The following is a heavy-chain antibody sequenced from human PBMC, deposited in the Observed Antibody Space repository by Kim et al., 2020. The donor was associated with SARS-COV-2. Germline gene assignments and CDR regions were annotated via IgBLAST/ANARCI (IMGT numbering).Heavy chain of an antibody. J-gene: IGHJ5*02. CDR1: GGSFSGYY. CDR3: ARGPPYRGVRTYYGSGSGWFDP. D-gene: IGHD3-10*01. V-gene: IGHV4-34*01. Sequence: SETLSLTCAVYGGSFSGYYWSWIRQPPGKGLEWIGEINHSGSTNYNPSLKSRVTISVDTSKNQFSLKLSSVTAADTAVYYCARGPPYRGVRTYYGSGSGWFDPWGQGTLVTVSS. CDR2: INHSGST.